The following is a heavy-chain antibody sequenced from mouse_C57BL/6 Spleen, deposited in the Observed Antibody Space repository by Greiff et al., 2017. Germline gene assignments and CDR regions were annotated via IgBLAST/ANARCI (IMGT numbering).Heavy chain of an antibody. V-gene: IGHV1-82*01. CDR1: GYAFSSSW. CDR3: ARWRPYFDY. CDR2: IYPGDGDT. Sequence: VKLMESGPELVKPGASVKISCKASGYAFSSSWMNWVKQRPGKGLEWIGRIYPGDGDTNYNGKFKGKATLTADKSSSTAYMQLSSLTSEDSAVYFCARWRPYFDYWGQGTTLTVSS. J-gene: IGHJ2*01.